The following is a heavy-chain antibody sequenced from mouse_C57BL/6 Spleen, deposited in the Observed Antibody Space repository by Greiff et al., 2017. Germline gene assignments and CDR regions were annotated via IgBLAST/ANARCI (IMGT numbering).Heavy chain of an antibody. CDR1: GYSFTGYY. V-gene: IGHV1-42*01. CDR2: INPSTGGT. J-gene: IGHJ2*01. CDR3: ARSQPRYSVSYYFDY. Sequence: EVKLQESGPELVKPGASVKISCKASGYSFTGYYMNWVKQSPEKSLEWIGEINPSTGGTTYNQKFKAKATLTVDKSSSTAYMQLKSLTSEYSAVXYCARSQPRYSVSYYFDYWGQGTTLTVSS. D-gene: IGHD2-12*01.